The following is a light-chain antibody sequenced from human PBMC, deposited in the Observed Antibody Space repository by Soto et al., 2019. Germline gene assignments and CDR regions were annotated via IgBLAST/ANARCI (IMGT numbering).Light chain of an antibody. CDR3: SSYTSSSTLV. Sequence: QSALTQPASVSGSPGQSITISCTGTSNEVGSYDYVSWYQQHPGKAPKLILYVVSNRPSGVSTRFSGSKSGNTASLTISGLQAEDEADYYCSSYTSSSTLVFGGGTKLTVL. V-gene: IGLV2-14*03. J-gene: IGLJ2*01. CDR1: SNEVGSYDY. CDR2: VVS.